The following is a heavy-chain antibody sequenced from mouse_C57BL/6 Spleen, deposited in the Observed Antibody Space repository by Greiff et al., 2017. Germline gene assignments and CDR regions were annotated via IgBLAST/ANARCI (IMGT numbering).Heavy chain of an antibody. Sequence: EVQLVESGGGLVKPGGSLKLSCAASGFNFSDYGMHWVRQAPEKGLGWVAYISSGSSTIYYAGTVKGRFTISRDNAKNTLFLQMTSLRSEDTAMYYCASTWLLRTWFAYWGQGTLVTVSA. J-gene: IGHJ3*01. CDR1: GFNFSDYG. CDR3: ASTWLLRTWFAY. V-gene: IGHV5-17*01. CDR2: ISSGSSTI. D-gene: IGHD2-3*01.